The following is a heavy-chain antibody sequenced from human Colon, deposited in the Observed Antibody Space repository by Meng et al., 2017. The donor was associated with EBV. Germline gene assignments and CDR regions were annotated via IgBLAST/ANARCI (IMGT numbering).Heavy chain of an antibody. CDR2: IIHGGSP. CDR3: ARRPTGIDY. J-gene: IGHJ4*02. Sequence: QGQLQHGGAGLLKPSETRSLTCAVNGGSLSGAYWNWIRQPPGKGLEWIGEIIHGGSPSYNPSLKSRVTISIDTSKNQLSLMLSSVTAADTAVYYCARRPTGIDYWGQGTLVTVSS. D-gene: IGHD2-8*02. V-gene: IGHV4-34*12. CDR1: GGSLSGAY.